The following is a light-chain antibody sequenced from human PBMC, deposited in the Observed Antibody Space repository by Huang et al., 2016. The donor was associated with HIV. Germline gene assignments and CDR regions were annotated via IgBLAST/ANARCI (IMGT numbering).Light chain of an antibody. CDR3: HQYNKWHS. J-gene: IGKJ2*01. CDR2: DGS. V-gene: IGKV3-15*01. Sequence: EIVLTQSPATLSVSPGERVTLSCRASQSIRSNLAWLQQKPGQAPRRLIYDGSTRATGVPARFSGRASGTSFTLTISSLQSEDLAVYFCHQYNKWHSFGQGTKLDI. CDR1: QSIRSN.